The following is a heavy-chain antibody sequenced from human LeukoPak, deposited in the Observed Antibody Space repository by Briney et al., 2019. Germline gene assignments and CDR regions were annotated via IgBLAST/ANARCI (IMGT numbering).Heavy chain of an antibody. CDR1: GFTFDDYA. CDR3: AKVDSSGYYPDY. J-gene: IGHJ4*02. CDR2: ISWNSGSI. V-gene: IGHV3-9*01. Sequence: GGSLRLSCAASGFTFDDYAMRWVRHAPGKGLEWVSGISWNSGSIGYADSVKGRFTISRDNAKNSLYLQMNSLRAEDTALYYCAKVDSSGYYPDYWGQGTLVTVSS. D-gene: IGHD3-22*01.